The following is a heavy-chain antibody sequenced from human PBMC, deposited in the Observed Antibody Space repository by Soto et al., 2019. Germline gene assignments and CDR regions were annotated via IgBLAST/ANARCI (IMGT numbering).Heavy chain of an antibody. CDR3: AKRIVGTTGHAFDV. Sequence: SETLSLTCAVSGYSISSGNYWAWIRQPPGRGLEWIGSLYHIGSAHYNTSLKSRVTISVDTSKNHFSLELSSVTAADTAVYYCAKRIVGTTGHAFDVWGQGTTVTVSS. D-gene: IGHD1-26*01. J-gene: IGHJ6*02. CDR1: GYSISSGNY. CDR2: LYHIGSA. V-gene: IGHV4-38-2*01.